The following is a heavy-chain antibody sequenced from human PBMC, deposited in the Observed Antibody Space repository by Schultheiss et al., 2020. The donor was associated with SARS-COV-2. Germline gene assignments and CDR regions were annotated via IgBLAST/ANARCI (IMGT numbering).Heavy chain of an antibody. V-gene: IGHV4-34*01. CDR3: ARAGREGDYSEHWFDP. CDR1: GGSFSGYY. CDR2: INHSGST. Sequence: SETLSLTCAVYGGSFSGYYWSWIRQPPGKGLEWIGEINHSGSTNYNPSLKSRVTISVDKSKNHFSLKLTSVTAADTAVYYCARAGREGDYSEHWFDPWGQGTLVTVSS. D-gene: IGHD4-17*01. J-gene: IGHJ5*02.